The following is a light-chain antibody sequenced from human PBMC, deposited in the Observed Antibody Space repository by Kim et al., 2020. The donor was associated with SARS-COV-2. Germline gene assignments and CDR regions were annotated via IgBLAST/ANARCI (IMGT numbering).Light chain of an antibody. Sequence: GKTVAISCTRSSGSIASNYVQWYQQRPGGAPTTVIYEDNQRPSGVPDRFSGSIDSSSNSASLTISGLKTEDEADYFCQSYGSSNYVFGAGTKVTVL. V-gene: IGLV6-57*03. J-gene: IGLJ1*01. CDR2: EDN. CDR1: SGSIASNY. CDR3: QSYGSSNYV.